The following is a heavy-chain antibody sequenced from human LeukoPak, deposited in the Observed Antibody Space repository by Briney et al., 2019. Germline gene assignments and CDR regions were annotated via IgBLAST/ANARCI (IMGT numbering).Heavy chain of an antibody. CDR2: IKGDGIEK. V-gene: IGHV3-7*01. CDR1: RFSFSRYC. J-gene: IGHJ5*01. Sequence: GGSLRLSCAATRFSFSRYCMNWVRQAPGKGLEWVANIKGDGIEKNYVDSVKGRFSISRDNAMNSLYLQMDSLRAEDTAVYYCAKEGAYPIISYDSWGQGALVTVSS. D-gene: IGHD1-14*01. CDR3: AKEGAYPIISYDS.